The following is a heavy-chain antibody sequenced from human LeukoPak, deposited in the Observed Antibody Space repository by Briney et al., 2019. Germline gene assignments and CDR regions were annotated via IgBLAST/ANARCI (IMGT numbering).Heavy chain of an antibody. J-gene: IGHJ4*02. CDR2: ISYDGTDK. CDR3: AKGSGSTWDHTWDF. CDR1: GFTLSTYG. D-gene: IGHD6-13*01. V-gene: IGHV3-30*18. Sequence: PGGSLRPSCAASGFTLSTYGMHWVRQAPGKGLEWVAVISYDGTDKYYADSVKGRFTISRDNSKNTLYLQMNSLRADDTALYYCAKGSGSTWDHTWDFWGQGTLVTVSS.